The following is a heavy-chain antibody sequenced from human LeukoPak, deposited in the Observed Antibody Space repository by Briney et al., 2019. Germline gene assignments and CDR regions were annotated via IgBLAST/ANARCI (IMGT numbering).Heavy chain of an antibody. CDR3: ARSRGGDSIAAAGNFDY. D-gene: IGHD6-13*01. J-gene: IGHJ4*02. CDR2: IYPGDSDT. Sequence: GESLKISCKCSGYSFTNYWIGWVRQMPGKGLEWMGIIYPGDSDTRYSPSFQGQVTISADESISTAYLQWSSLKASDTAMYYCARSRGGDSIAAAGNFDYWGQGTLVTVSS. CDR1: GYSFTNYW. V-gene: IGHV5-51*01.